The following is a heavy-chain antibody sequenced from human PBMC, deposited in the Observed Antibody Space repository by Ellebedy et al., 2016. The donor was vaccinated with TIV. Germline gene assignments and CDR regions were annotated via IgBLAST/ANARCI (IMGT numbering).Heavy chain of an antibody. J-gene: IGHJ6*02. Sequence: AASVKVSCRASGYTFTGYYLHWVRQAPGQGLEWMGWINPNSAGTNYAQKFQGRVTMTTDTSISTFYMDLSRLRSDDTAVYYCARYCSSPSCYAPPYYYGMDVWGHGTTVTVSS. CDR3: ARYCSSPSCYAPPYYYGMDV. CDR1: GYTFTGYY. V-gene: IGHV1-2*02. CDR2: INPNSAGT. D-gene: IGHD2-2*01.